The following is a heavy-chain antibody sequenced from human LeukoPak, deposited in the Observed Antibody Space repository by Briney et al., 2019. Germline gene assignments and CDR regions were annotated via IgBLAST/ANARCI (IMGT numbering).Heavy chain of an antibody. CDR3: ARAPYSSSSRGYYYYYMDV. V-gene: IGHV1-69*05. Sequence: ASVKVSCEASGGTFSSYAINWVRQAPGQGLEWMGGIIPIFSTANYTQKFQGRVTITTDESTSTAYMELSSLRSEDTAVYYCARAPYSSSSRGYYYYYMDVWGKGTTVTVSS. J-gene: IGHJ6*03. CDR1: GGTFSSYA. D-gene: IGHD6-6*01. CDR2: IIPIFSTA.